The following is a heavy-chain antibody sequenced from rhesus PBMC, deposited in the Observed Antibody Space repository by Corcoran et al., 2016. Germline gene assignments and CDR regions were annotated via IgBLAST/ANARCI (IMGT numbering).Heavy chain of an antibody. D-gene: IGHD6-37*01. J-gene: IGHJ4*01. Sequence: QVQLQESGPGVVKPSETLSLTCAVSGDSLSSGYDWSWIRQPPGKGLEWIGYIYGSSGSTNYNPSLKNRFTRSKDASKNQFSLKRSAVTAADTAVYYCARRAGYSGWSVDNWGQGVLVTVPS. CDR3: ARRAGYSGWSVDN. CDR2: IYGSSGST. CDR1: GDSLSSGYD. V-gene: IGHV4-76*01.